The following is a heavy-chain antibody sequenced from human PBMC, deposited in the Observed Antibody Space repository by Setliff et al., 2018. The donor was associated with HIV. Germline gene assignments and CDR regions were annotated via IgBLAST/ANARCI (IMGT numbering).Heavy chain of an antibody. D-gene: IGHD2-2*01. CDR3: ARTRGRAPVSYYFDN. CDR1: GGSISSHY. V-gene: IGHV4-59*11. J-gene: IGHJ4*02. Sequence: TLSLTCTVSGGSISSHYWSWIRQPPGKGLEWIGSIYYSGSTNYNPSLKSRVTMSVDTSRDQFSLKLSSVTAADTAVYYCARTRGRAPVSYYFDNWGQGRLVTVSS. CDR2: IYYSGST.